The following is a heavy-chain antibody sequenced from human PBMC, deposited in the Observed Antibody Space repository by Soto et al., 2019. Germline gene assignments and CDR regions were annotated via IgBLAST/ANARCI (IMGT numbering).Heavy chain of an antibody. V-gene: IGHV3-30-3*01. CDR3: AREAGVVVVVAAIDAFDI. J-gene: IGHJ3*02. Sequence: QVQLVESGGGVVQPGRSLRLSCAASGFTFSSYAMHWVRQAPGKGLEWVAVISYDGSNKYYADSVKGRFTISRDNSKNRLYLQMNSLRAEDTAVYYCAREAGVVVVVAAIDAFDIWGQGTMVTVSS. CDR1: GFTFSSYA. D-gene: IGHD2-15*01. CDR2: ISYDGSNK.